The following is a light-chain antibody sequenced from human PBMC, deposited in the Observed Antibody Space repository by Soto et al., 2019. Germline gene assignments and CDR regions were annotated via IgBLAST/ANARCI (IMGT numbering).Light chain of an antibody. V-gene: IGKV3-20*01. CDR1: QNIRSNY. CDR3: QQYHSPPLT. J-gene: IGKJ1*01. CDR2: GAM. Sequence: DIVWTQSPGTLSLSPGQRATLSCRASQNIRSNYVAWFQQKPGQAPRLLIYGAMNRATGIPDRFSGSGSGTEFTLTISSLEPEDFVVYYCQQYHSPPLTFGQGTKVDIK.